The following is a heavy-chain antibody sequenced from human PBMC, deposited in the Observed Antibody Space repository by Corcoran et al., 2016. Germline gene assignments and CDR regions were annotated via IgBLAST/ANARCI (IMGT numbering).Heavy chain of an antibody. J-gene: IGHJ5*02. CDR3: ARQKGGIAARPPLFHWFDP. Sequence: QLQLQESGPGLVKPSETLSLTCTVSGGSISSSSYYWGWIRQPPGKGLEWIGSIYYSGSTYYNPSLKSRVTISVDTSKNQFSLKLSSVTAADTAVYYWARQKGGIAARPPLFHWFDPWGQGTLVTVSS. CDR1: GGSISSSSYY. D-gene: IGHD6-6*01. CDR2: IYYSGST. V-gene: IGHV4-39*01.